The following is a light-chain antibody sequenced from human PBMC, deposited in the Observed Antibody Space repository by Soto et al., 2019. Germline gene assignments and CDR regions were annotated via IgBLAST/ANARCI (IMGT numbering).Light chain of an antibody. CDR3: SSYTSSRTLL. CDR1: SNDIGGYNY. Sequence: QSVLTQPASVSGSPGQSITFSCTGTSNDIGGYNYVSWYQQHPGKAPKLMIFDVSNRPSGVSYRFSGSKSGNTASLTISGLQAEEEADYYCSSYTSSRTLLFGGGTKLTVL. CDR2: DVS. V-gene: IGLV2-14*01. J-gene: IGLJ2*01.